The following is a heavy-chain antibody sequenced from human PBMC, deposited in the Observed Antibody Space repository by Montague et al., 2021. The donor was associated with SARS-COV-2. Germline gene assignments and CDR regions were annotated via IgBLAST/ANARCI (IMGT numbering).Heavy chain of an antibody. CDR3: ARGTKRVFTNDYDSSGYASDY. Sequence: SETLSLTCAVYGGSFSGYYWSWIRQPPEKGLEWIGEINQSGRTNNNPSLKSRVIISVDTSKNQFTLKLSSVTVADTAVYYCARGTKRVFTNDYDSSGYASDYWGQGTLVTVSS. D-gene: IGHD3-22*01. V-gene: IGHV4-34*01. J-gene: IGHJ4*02. CDR1: GGSFSGYY. CDR2: INQSGRT.